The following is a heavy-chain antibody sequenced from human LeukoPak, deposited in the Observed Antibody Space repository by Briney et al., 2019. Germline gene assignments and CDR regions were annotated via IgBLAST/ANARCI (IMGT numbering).Heavy chain of an antibody. J-gene: IGHJ4*02. V-gene: IGHV3-23*01. Sequence: GGSLRLSCAASGFTFSSYAMSWVRQAPGKGLEWVSAISGSGGSTYYADSVKGRFTISRDNSKNTLYLQMNSLRAEDTAVYYCAKEGGILTGKTLNYFGYWGQGTLVTVSS. CDR1: GFTFSSYA. CDR2: ISGSGGST. CDR3: AKEGGILTGKTLNYFGY. D-gene: IGHD3-9*01.